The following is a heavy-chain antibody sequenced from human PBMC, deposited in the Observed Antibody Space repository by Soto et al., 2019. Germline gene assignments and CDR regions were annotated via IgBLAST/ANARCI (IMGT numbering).Heavy chain of an antibody. D-gene: IGHD5-12*01. CDR2: VHHSGTT. Sequence: SETLSLTCGVSGYSISSGYHWGWIRQSPVKRLEWIGTVHHSGTTYSNPSLKSRVTISVDTTMSIICYILKYVAAADTAAYYCARGYSAYRYYGLDFWGKGNTITVST. J-gene: IGHJ6*04. CDR3: ARGYSAYRYYGLDF. V-gene: IGHV4-38-2*01. CDR1: GYSISSGYH.